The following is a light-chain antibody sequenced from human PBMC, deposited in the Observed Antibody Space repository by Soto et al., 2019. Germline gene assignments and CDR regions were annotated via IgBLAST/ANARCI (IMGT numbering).Light chain of an antibody. CDR2: WAS. J-gene: IGKJ1*01. CDR1: QSVLYSSNNKNY. CDR3: QQYYSTFLFGT. Sequence: DIVMTQSPDSLAVSLGERATINCKSSQSVLYSSNNKNYLAWYQQKPGQPPKLLIYWASTRESGVPDRFSGSGSGTDFTLTISSLQAEDVAVYYCQQYYSTFLFGTFGQGTKVEIK. V-gene: IGKV4-1*01.